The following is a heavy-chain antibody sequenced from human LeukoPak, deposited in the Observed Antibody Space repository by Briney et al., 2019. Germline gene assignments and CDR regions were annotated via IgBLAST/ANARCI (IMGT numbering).Heavy chain of an antibody. CDR1: GFTFDDYA. CDR3: AIDLSGWYSGPVVD. CDR2: ISWNSGSI. V-gene: IGHV3-9*03. D-gene: IGHD6-19*01. J-gene: IGHJ4*02. Sequence: PGGSLRLSCAAAGFTFDDYAMHWVRQAPGKGLEWVSGISWNSGSIGYAGSVTCRFTMSTDNAKTSLYLQMNSLRAGDMALYYCAIDLSGWYSGPVVDWGQRTLVTVSS.